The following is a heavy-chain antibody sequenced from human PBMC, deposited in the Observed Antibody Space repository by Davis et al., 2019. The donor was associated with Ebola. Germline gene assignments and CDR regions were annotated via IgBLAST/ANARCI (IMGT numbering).Heavy chain of an antibody. CDR3: ARQRWLQLWYFDY. CDR1: GFTFSSYW. D-gene: IGHD5-24*01. V-gene: IGHV3-7*01. J-gene: IGHJ4*02. CDR2: IKQDGSEK. Sequence: PGGSLRLSCAASGFTFSSYWMSWVRQAPGKGLEWVANIKQDGSEKYYVDSVKGRFTISRDNAKNSLYLQMNSLRAEDTAVYYCARQRWLQLWYFDYWGQGTLVTVSS.